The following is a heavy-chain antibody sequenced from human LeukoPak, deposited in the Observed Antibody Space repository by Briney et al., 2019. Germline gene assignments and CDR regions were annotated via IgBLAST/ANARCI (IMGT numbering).Heavy chain of an antibody. D-gene: IGHD3-9*01. CDR1: GYTFTGYY. CDR2: INPNSGGT. V-gene: IGHV1-2*02. CDR3: ARGGILTGYYTFDY. Sequence: ASVKVSCKASGYTFTGYYMHWVRQAPGQGLEWMGWINPNSGGTNYAQKFQGRVTMTRDTSISAAYMELSRLRSDDTAVYYCARGGILTGYYTFDYWGQGTLVTVSS. J-gene: IGHJ4*02.